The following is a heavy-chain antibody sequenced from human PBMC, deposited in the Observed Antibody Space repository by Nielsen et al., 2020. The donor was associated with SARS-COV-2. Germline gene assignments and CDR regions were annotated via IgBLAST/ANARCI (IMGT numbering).Heavy chain of an antibody. CDR2: IRSKANSYAT. CDR1: GFTFSGSA. CDR3: TSRYCSGGSCYSGFDY. D-gene: IGHD2-15*01. Sequence: GGSLRLSCAASGFTFSGSAMHWVRQASGKGLEWVGRIRSKANSYATAYAASVKGRFTISRDDSKNTAYLQMNSLKTEDTAVYYCTSRYCSGGSCYSGFDYWGQGTLVTASS. J-gene: IGHJ4*02. V-gene: IGHV3-73*01.